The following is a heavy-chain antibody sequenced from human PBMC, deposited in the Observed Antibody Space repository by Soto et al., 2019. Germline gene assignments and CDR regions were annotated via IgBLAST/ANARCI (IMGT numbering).Heavy chain of an antibody. V-gene: IGHV3-13*01. CDR1: GFTFSSYG. D-gene: IGHD2-15*01. CDR3: ARAGLGYCSGGSSNDAFDI. J-gene: IGHJ3*02. Sequence: PGGSLRLSCAASGFTFSSYGMHWVRQATGKGLEWISAIGTAGDTYYPGSVKGRFTISRENAKNSLYLQMNSLRAGDTAVYYCARAGLGYCSGGSSNDAFDIWGQGTMVTVS. CDR2: IGTAGDT.